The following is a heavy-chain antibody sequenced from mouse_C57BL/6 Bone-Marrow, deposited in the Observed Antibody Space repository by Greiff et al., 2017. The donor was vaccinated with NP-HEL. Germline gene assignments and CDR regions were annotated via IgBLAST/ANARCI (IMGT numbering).Heavy chain of an antibody. CDR3: ARGITTVVEYYFDY. J-gene: IGHJ2*01. D-gene: IGHD1-1*01. CDR1: GYTFTDYN. CDR2: LNPNNGGT. V-gene: IGHV1-22*01. Sequence: VQLQQSGPELVKPGASVKMSCKASGYTFTDYNMHWVKQSHGKSLEWIGYLNPNNGGTSYNQKFKGKATLTVNKSSSTAYMELRSLTSEDSAVYYCARGITTVVEYYFDYWGQGTTLTVSS.